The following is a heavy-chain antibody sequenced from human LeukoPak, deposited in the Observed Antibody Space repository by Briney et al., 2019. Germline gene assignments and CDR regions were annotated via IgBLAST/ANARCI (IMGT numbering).Heavy chain of an antibody. J-gene: IGHJ4*02. CDR1: GASLTSHI. CDR2: INPALKTS. D-gene: IGHD1-26*01. V-gene: IGHV1-69*08. Sequence: PVKVSCKVSGASLTSHIMDWLRQAPGQGLEWMGLINPALKTSNYAQKFQGRVMITAEESTNTAYMELTSLTSDDTAVYYCARVMRERHHFDSWGQGTLVIVSS. CDR3: ARVMRERHHFDS.